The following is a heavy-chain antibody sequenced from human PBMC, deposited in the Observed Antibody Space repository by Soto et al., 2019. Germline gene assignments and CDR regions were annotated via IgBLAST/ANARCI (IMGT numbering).Heavy chain of an antibody. V-gene: IGHV1-69*01. CDR2: IIPMLGTA. CDR1: GGTFSSYA. CDR3: ARDFDCSCGSCYRLGY. J-gene: IGHJ4*02. D-gene: IGHD2-15*01. Sequence: QVQLVQSGAEVKKPGSSVKVSCKASGGTFSSYAISWVRQAPGQGLEWMGLIIPMLGTANYAQKFQGRVTITADESTSTTYMELSSLRSEDRAVYYCARDFDCSCGSCYRLGYWGQGTLVTVSS.